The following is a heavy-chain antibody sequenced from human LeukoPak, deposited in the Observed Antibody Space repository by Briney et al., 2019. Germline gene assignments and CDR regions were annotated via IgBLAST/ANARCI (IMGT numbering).Heavy chain of an antibody. J-gene: IGHJ4*02. CDR2: ISSSSSTI. D-gene: IGHD3-22*01. V-gene: IGHV3-48*02. CDR1: GFTFSSYS. Sequence: GGSLRLSCAASGFTFSSYSMNWVRQAPGKGLEWVSYISSSSSTIYYADSVKGRFTISRDNAKNSLYLRMNSLRDEDTAVYYCARDVGDYYDSSGYYSDYWGQGTLVTVSS. CDR3: ARDVGDYYDSSGYYSDY.